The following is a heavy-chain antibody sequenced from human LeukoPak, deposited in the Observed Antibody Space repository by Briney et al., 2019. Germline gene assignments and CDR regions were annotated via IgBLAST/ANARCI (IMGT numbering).Heavy chain of an antibody. CDR3: ARVPGYSSSWSDFDY. CDR2: INPNSGGT. V-gene: IGHV1-2*02. D-gene: IGHD6-13*01. J-gene: IGHJ4*02. CDR1: GYTFTCYY. Sequence: ASVKVSCKASGYTFTCYYMHWVRQAPGQGLEWMGWINPNSGGTNYAQKFQGRVTMTRDTSISTAYMELSRLRSDDTAVYYCARVPGYSSSWSDFDYWGQGTLVTVSS.